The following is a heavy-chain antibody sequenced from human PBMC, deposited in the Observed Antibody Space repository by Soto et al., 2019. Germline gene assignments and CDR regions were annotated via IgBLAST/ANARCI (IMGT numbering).Heavy chain of an antibody. D-gene: IGHD3-10*01. CDR2: ISSSSSYI. CDR3: ARVGPTTMGGMYYYYGMDV. J-gene: IGHJ6*02. Sequence: EVQLVESGGGLVKPGGSLRLSCAASGFTFSSYSMNWVRQAPGKGLEWVSSISSSSSYIYYADSVKGRFTISRDNDKNSLYLQMNSLRAEDTVVYYCARVGPTTMGGMYYYYGMDVWGQGTTVTVSS. CDR1: GFTFSSYS. V-gene: IGHV3-21*01.